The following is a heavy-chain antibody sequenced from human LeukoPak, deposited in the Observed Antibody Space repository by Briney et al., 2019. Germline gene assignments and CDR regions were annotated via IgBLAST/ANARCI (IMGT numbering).Heavy chain of an antibody. J-gene: IGHJ4*02. V-gene: IGHV1-24*01. CDR2: FDPEDGET. D-gene: IGHD4-17*01. CDR1: GYTLTELS. Sequence: PLASVKVSCKVSGYTLTELSMHWVRQAPGKGLEWMGGFDPEDGETIYAQKFQGRVTMTEDTSTDTAYMELSSLRSEDTAVYYCATDHFYGDYGPKGYWGQGTLVTVSS. CDR3: ATDHFYGDYGPKGY.